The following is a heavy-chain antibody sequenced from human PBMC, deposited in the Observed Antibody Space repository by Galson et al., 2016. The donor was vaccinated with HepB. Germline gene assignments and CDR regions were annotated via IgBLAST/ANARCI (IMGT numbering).Heavy chain of an antibody. Sequence: SLRLSCAASGFTFSSYGMSWVRQAPGKGLEGVSGITGSGGSTHYADSVKGRFTISRDNSKNTLYLQMNSLRAEDTAVYYCARPHIAVAGHGGLAFNMWGQGTMVTVSS. CDR3: ARPHIAVAGHGGLAFNM. CDR2: ITGSGGST. J-gene: IGHJ3*02. CDR1: GFTFSSYG. D-gene: IGHD6-19*01. V-gene: IGHV3-23*01.